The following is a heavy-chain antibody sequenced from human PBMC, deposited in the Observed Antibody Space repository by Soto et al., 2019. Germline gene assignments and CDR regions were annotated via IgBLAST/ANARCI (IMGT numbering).Heavy chain of an antibody. V-gene: IGHV3-9*01. CDR2: ISWNSGSI. CDR3: AKDIGRAYYYYMDV. CDR1: GFTFDDYA. Sequence: EVQLVESGGGLVQPGRSLRLSCAASGFTFDDYAMHWVRQAPGKGLEWVSGISWNSGSIGYADSVKGRFTISRDNAKNSLYLQMNSLRAEDAALYYCAKDIGRAYYYYMDVWGKGTTVTVSS. J-gene: IGHJ6*03.